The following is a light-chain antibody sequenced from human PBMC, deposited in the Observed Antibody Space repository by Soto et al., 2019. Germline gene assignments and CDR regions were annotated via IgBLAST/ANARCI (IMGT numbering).Light chain of an antibody. V-gene: IGKV3-15*01. CDR3: QQYNNWPIT. J-gene: IGKJ3*01. CDR1: QSVSSN. CDR2: GAS. Sequence: EIVMTQSPATLSVSPGERATLSYRASQSVSSNLAWYQQKPGQAPRLLIYGASTRATGIPARFSGSGSGTEFTLTISSLQSEDFAVYYWQQYNNWPITFGPGTKVDIK.